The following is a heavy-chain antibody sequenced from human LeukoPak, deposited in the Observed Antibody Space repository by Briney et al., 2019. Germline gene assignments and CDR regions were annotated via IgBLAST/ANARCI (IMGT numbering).Heavy chain of an antibody. CDR2: ISATGGT. J-gene: IGHJ4*02. CDR1: GFTFSSFA. D-gene: IGHD3/OR15-3a*01. CDR3: AKEEPPGVLDL. V-gene: IGHV3-23*01. Sequence: QPGGSLRLSCVASGFTFSSFAMNWVRQAPGKGLEWVSVISATGGTRYADSVKGRCTISRDNSKNTLHLQMNSLRAEDTAVYYCAKEEPPGVLDLWGQGTLITVSS.